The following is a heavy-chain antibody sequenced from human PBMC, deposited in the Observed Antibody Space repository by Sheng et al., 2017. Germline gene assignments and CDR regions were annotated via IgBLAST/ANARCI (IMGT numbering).Heavy chain of an antibody. Sequence: QVQLQESGPGLVKPSETLSLTCNVSGGSINSYYWSWIRQPPGKGLEWIGYIYYSGSTNYNPSLKTRVTISVDTSKNQFSLKLTSVTAADTAVYYCARGIAAAGLHYYYYYMDVVGPRDHGHRLL. CDR3: ARGIAAAGLHYYYYYMDV. J-gene: IGHJ6*03. D-gene: IGHD6-13*01. CDR1: GGSINSYY. V-gene: IGHV4-59*01. CDR2: IYYSGST.